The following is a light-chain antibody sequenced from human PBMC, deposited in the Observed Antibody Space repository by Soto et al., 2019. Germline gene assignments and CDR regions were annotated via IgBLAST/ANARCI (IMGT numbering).Light chain of an antibody. CDR1: QSLLHSNGYNY. Sequence: DLVMTQSPLSLPVTPGEPASISCRSSQSLLHSNGYNYLDWYLQKPGQSPQLLIYLGSNRASGVXDKXSGSGSGTDFTLKISRVEAEDVGVYYCMQALQTPLTFGGGTKVEIK. CDR3: MQALQTPLT. J-gene: IGKJ4*01. CDR2: LGS. V-gene: IGKV2-28*01.